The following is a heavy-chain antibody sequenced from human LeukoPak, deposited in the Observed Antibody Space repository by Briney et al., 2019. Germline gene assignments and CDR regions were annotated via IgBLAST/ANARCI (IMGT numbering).Heavy chain of an antibody. CDR2: HSSSGSTI. V-gene: IGHV3-11*04. J-gene: IGHJ1*01. CDR1: GFTYSDYY. D-gene: IGHD1-26*01. CDR3: ARAVRWDAEYFQH. Sequence: PGGSLRLSYAASGFTYSDYYMSWIRHASGKGLEWVSYHSSSGSTIFYADSVKGRYPISRDNAKNSLYLQMHSLSAEHTAVYYCARAVRWDAEYFQHWGQGTLVTVSS.